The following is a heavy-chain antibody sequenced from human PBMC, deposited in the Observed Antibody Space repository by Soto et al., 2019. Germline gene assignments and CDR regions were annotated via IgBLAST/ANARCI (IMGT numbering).Heavy chain of an antibody. Sequence: PGGSLRLSCAASGFTVSSNYMSWVRQAPGKGLEWVSVIYSGGSTYYADSVKGRFTISRDNAKNTLYLQMNSLRADDTAVYYCARDSSPYYDFWSGFYTYFDYWGKGVQVTVSS. J-gene: IGHJ4*02. CDR1: GFTVSSNY. CDR2: IYSGGST. CDR3: ARDSSPYYDFWSGFYTYFDY. D-gene: IGHD3-3*01. V-gene: IGHV3-53*01.